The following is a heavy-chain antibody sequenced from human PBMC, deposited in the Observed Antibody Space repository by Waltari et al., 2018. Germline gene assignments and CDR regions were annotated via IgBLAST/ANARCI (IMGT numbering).Heavy chain of an antibody. D-gene: IGHD3-16*01. J-gene: IGHJ4*02. CDR2: LNPNTGDT. CDR1: GYTFTGYY. V-gene: IGHV1-2*06. CDR3: ARREHFGDSLDY. Sequence: QVQLVQSGAEVKKPGASVRVSCKASGYTFTGYYIHWVRQAPGQGLEWMGRLNPNTGDTKFAQNFRVRVTMTRDTSISTAYMELSGLRSDDTAMYFCARREHFGDSLDYWGQGTLVAVSS.